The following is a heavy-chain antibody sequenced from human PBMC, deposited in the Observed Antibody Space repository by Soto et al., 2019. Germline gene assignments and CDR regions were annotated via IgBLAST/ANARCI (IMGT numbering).Heavy chain of an antibody. D-gene: IGHD2-21*01. CDR1: RFTFRSYA. CDR3: ARDQTFLWFAP. J-gene: IGHJ5*02. V-gene: IGHV3-30*04. CDR2: ISSDGKNT. Sequence: QVQLVESGGGVVQPGRSLRLSCAASRFTFRSYAMHWVRQAPGKGLEWVAVISSDGKNTHYADSVRGRFTISRDDPNKTLYEQMDSLRAEDTAVYYCARDQTFLWFAPWGQGTLVTVSS.